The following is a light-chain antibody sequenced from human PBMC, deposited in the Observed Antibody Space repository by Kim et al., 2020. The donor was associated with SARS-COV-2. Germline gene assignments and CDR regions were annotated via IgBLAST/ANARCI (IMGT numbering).Light chain of an antibody. CDR2: YDS. CDR3: QVWAGFTDHQV. Sequence: SYELTQPPSLSVAPGQTARITCGGDDIGSKSVHWYQQKPGQAPVLVIYYDSDRPSGVPERFSGSNSGNTATLTISSIEAGDEAEYHCQVWAGFTDHQVFGGGTQLTVL. V-gene: IGLV3-21*04. J-gene: IGLJ2*01. CDR1: DIGSKS.